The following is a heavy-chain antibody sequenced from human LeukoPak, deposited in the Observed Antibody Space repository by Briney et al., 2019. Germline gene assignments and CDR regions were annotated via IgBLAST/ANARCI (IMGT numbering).Heavy chain of an antibody. CDR2: IKQDESET. CDR3: ARDVRDYDFLSGNSYYYMDV. J-gene: IGHJ6*03. V-gene: IGHV3-7*01. D-gene: IGHD3-3*01. Sequence: GGSLRLSCAASGFTFSSYWLSWVRQAPGKGLEWVANIKQDESETYYVDSVKGRFTISRDNAKNSLSLQMNSLRAEDTAVYYCARDVRDYDFLSGNSYYYMDVWGKGTTVTVSS. CDR1: GFTFSSYW.